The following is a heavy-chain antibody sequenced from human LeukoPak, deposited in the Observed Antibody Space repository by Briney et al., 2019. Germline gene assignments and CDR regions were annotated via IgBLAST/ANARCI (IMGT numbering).Heavy chain of an antibody. CDR1: GFTFSSYA. Sequence: PGESLRLSCAASGFTFSSYAMSWVRQAPGKGLEWVSSISGSGGSTYYADSVKGRFTISRDTSNNTLYLQMNSLRAEDTAVYYCAKDRRESGTYNWFDPWGQGTLVTVSS. J-gene: IGHJ5*02. V-gene: IGHV3-23*01. CDR2: ISGSGGST. CDR3: AKDRRESGTYNWFDP. D-gene: IGHD1-7*01.